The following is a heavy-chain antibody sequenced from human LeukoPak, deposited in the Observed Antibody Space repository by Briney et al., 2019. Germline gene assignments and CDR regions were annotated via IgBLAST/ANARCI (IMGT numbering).Heavy chain of an antibody. CDR2: LSFGGNT. CDR3: ARHPPWGPWDP. J-gene: IGHJ5*02. Sequence: SETLSLTCAIYGGSFSGYYWNWIRQPPGKGLEWIGSLSFGGNTFYNPSLKSRVAISVDTSKNQFSLKLSSMIAADTAVYYCARHPPWGPWDPWGQGTLVTGSS. CDR1: GGSFSGYY. D-gene: IGHD7-27*01. V-gene: IGHV4-34*01.